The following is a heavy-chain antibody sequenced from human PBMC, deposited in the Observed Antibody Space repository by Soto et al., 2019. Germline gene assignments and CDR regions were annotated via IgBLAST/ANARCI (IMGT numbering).Heavy chain of an antibody. J-gene: IGHJ1*01. CDR1: GGSISSSSYY. Sequence: QLQLQESGPGLVKPSETLSLTCTVSGGSISSSSYYWGWIRQPPGKGLEWIGTISYSGTTFYNPSLKSRVTIFGDTSKNQFSLKLSSVTAADTAVYYCARHSESYYGHLQHWGQGTLLTVSS. V-gene: IGHV4-39*01. CDR2: ISYSGTT. D-gene: IGHD1-26*01. CDR3: ARHSESYYGHLQH.